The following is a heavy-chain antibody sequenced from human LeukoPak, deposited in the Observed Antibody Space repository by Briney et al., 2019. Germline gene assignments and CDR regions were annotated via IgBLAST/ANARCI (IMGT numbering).Heavy chain of an antibody. D-gene: IGHD3-22*01. CDR1: GGSISSYY. CDR3: ARHSSPDYYDSSGFDY. V-gene: IGHV4-59*08. CDR2: IYYSGST. Sequence: AETLSLTCTVSGGSISSYYWSWIRQPPGKGLEWIGYIYYSGSTNYNPSLKSRVTISVDTSKNQFSLKLSSVTAADTAVNYCARHSSPDYYDSSGFDYWGQGTLVTVSS. J-gene: IGHJ4*02.